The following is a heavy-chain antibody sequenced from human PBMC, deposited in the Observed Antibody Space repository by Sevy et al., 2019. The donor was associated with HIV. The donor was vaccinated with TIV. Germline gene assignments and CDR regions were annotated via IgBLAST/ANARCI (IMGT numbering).Heavy chain of an antibody. D-gene: IGHD2-21*01. J-gene: IGHJ4*02. Sequence: GGSLRLSCAASGFSYSSYGMHWVRQAPGKGLGWVAYIQYDGSNKDYADSVKGRFTISRDNSKNTLDLQMNSRRVEDTAVYYCVKEGGGEGGDHWGQGTLVTVSS. V-gene: IGHV3-30*02. CDR3: VKEGGGEGGDH. CDR1: GFSYSSYG. CDR2: IQYDGSNK.